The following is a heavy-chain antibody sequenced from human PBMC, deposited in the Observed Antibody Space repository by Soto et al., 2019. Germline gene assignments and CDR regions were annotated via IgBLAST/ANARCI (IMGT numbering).Heavy chain of an antibody. CDR3: ARNRDTVTLGPDYYYYGMDV. CDR1: GYTFTSYG. Sequence: QVQLVQSGAEVKKPGASVKVSCKASGYTFTSYGISWVRQAPGQGLEWMGWISAYNGTTNYAQKLQGRVTMTTDTSTSKAYMDLRSLRSDDTAVYYCARNRDTVTLGPDYYYYGMDVWGQGTTVTVSS. D-gene: IGHD4-17*01. J-gene: IGHJ6*02. CDR2: ISAYNGTT. V-gene: IGHV1-18*01.